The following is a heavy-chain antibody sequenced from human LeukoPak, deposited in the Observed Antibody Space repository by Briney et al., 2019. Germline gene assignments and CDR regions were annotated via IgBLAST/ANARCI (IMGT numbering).Heavy chain of an antibody. Sequence: GGSLRLSCAVSGFTFSSYGMHWVRQAPGKGLEWVAVIWHDGGNKYYADSVKGRFTISRDNFKNTLYLQMNSLRAQDTGVYYCARSFCTSSSCPSRFDSWGQGTLVTVSS. D-gene: IGHD2-2*01. CDR1: GFTFSSYG. CDR2: IWHDGGNK. J-gene: IGHJ4*02. V-gene: IGHV3-33*01. CDR3: ARSFCTSSSCPSRFDS.